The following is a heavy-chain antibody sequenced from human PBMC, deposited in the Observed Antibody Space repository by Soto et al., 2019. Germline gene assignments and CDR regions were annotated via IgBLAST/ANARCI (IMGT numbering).Heavy chain of an antibody. CDR3: ARCRYCLTGRCFPNWFDS. V-gene: IGHV4-30-4*01. CDR1: GDSISNLDYF. D-gene: IGHD7-27*01. J-gene: IGHJ5*01. CDR2: IYKSATT. Sequence: SETLSLTCAVSGDSISNLDYFWAWIRQPPGQALEYIGYIYKSATTYYNPSFESRVAISVDTSKIQFSLNVTSVTAADTAVYFCARCRYCLTGRCFPNWFDSWGQGALVTVSS.